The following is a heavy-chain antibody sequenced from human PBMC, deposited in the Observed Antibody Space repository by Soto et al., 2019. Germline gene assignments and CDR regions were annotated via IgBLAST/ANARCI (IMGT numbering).Heavy chain of an antibody. Sequence: SETLSLTCTFSGGSVSSGSYYWSWIRQPPGKVLEWIGYIYYSGSTNYNPSPKRRVTISVGTSKNQFSLKLSSVTAPDTAGYYCATAVEEWLETWGQGTLVTVSS. V-gene: IGHV4-61*01. CDR3: ATAVEEWLET. D-gene: IGHD3-3*01. CDR1: GGSVSSGSYY. CDR2: IYYSGST. J-gene: IGHJ4*02.